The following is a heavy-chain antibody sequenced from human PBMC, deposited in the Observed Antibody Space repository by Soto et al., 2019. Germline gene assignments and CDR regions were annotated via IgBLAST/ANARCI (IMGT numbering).Heavy chain of an antibody. D-gene: IGHD2-15*01. V-gene: IGHV4-39*01. J-gene: IGHJ4*02. Sequence: QLQLQESGPGLVKPSETLSLTCTVSGGSISSSSYYWGWIRQPPGKGLEWIGSIYYSGSTYYNPSLKSRVTISVDTSKNQFSLKLSSVTAADTAVYYCALVVAAPWWYFDYWGQGTLVTVSS. CDR3: ALVVAAPWWYFDY. CDR2: IYYSGST. CDR1: GGSISSSSYY.